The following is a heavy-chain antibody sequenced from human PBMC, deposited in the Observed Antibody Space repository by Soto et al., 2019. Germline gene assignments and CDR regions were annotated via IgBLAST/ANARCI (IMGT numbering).Heavy chain of an antibody. CDR1: GFAFNNYG. Sequence: PGGSLRLSCTVSGFAFNNYGINWVRQAPGKGLEWVSSISKSDYTYYSDSVTGRFTISRDNAKNSVSLQMNTLRVEDTAVYYCAREDSIIIPAVSDFWGKGTLVTVS. CDR3: AREDSIIIPAVSDF. CDR2: ISKSDYT. D-gene: IGHD2-2*01. J-gene: IGHJ4*02. V-gene: IGHV3-21*01.